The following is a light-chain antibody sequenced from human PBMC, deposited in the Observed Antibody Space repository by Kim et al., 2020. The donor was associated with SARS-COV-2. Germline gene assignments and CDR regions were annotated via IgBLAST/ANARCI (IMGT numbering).Light chain of an antibody. CDR1: PSNIGGNS. J-gene: IGLJ2*01. Sequence: GERVTISCSGGPSNIGGNSVNWYQQLSGAAPKLLIYDNNRRPSGVPDRFSGSKSGSSASLAISGVQSDDEADYHCAAWDDSLNGVVFGGGTQLTVL. CDR3: AAWDDSLNGVV. CDR2: DNN. V-gene: IGLV1-44*01.